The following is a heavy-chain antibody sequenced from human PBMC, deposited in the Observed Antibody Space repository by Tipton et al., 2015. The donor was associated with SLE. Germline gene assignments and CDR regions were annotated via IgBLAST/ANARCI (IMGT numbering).Heavy chain of an antibody. CDR3: ARDWLNNAFDI. D-gene: IGHD2/OR15-2a*01. Sequence: TLSLTCNVSGVSISSSYWSWIRQPAGKGLAWIGRIYTSGATDDNPSLKSRVTMSVDMSKNQIFLKMTSVTAADSAVYFCARDWLNNAFDIWGQGTRVTVSS. CDR1: GVSISSSY. V-gene: IGHV4-4*07. CDR2: IYTSGAT. J-gene: IGHJ3*02.